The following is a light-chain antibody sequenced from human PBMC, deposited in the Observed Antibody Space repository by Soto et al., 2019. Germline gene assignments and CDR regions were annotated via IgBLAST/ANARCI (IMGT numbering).Light chain of an antibody. J-gene: IGKJ1*01. Sequence: AIQMTQSPSSLSASVGDRVTITCRASQDIRNDLGWYQEKPRQAPKLLIYAASNLQSGVPSRFSGSGSGTHFTLTISSMQPEDFATYYCLQDYNYPWTFGQGTKVEV. CDR1: QDIRND. CDR2: AAS. CDR3: LQDYNYPWT. V-gene: IGKV1-6*01.